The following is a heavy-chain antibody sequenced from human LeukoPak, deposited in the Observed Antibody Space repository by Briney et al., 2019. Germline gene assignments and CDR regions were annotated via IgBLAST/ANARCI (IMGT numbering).Heavy chain of an antibody. J-gene: IGHJ4*02. D-gene: IGHD1-26*01. CDR1: GFTFSTYW. V-gene: IGHV3-7*04. Sequence: GGSLRLSCSASGFTFSTYWMNWVRQAPGKGLDWVANIKGDGSQNHYVDSVKGRFTISRDNAKNSLYLQMNSLRAEDTAVYYCARDLGYYRADYWGQGTLVTVSS. CDR2: IKGDGSQN. CDR3: ARDLGYYRADY.